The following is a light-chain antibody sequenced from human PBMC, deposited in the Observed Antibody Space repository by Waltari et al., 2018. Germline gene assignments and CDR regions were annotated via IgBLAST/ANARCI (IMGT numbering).Light chain of an antibody. J-gene: IGKJ1*01. V-gene: IGKV3-20*01. CDR2: GAS. CDR1: VSVSTT. CDR3: QHYVRLPLT. Sequence: SCTAVVSVSTTFDWCQRKPGQSLRLLIYGASTRATRIPERCCVGGSVTDFCLTISTLGPVEFSVYYCQHYVRLPLTFGQGTKVEIK.